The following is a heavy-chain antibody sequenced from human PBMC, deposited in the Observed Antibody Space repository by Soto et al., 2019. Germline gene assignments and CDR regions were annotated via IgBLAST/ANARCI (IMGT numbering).Heavy chain of an antibody. CDR2: VNPIVGMS. Sequence: QVQLVQSGVEVKKPGSSVKVSCTASGGTFNSYTLNWVRQAPGQRLEWVGRVNPIVGMSSSASKFQGRVTMTADKSTSTAYMVLTGLKSEDTALYYCATSYGSGSTHFDSWGQGTLDTVSS. D-gene: IGHD3-10*01. V-gene: IGHV1-69*02. CDR3: ATSYGSGSTHFDS. J-gene: IGHJ4*02. CDR1: GGTFNSYT.